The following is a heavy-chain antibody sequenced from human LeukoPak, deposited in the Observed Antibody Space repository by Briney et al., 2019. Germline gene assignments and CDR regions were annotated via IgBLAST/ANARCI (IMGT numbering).Heavy chain of an antibody. D-gene: IGHD1-26*01. CDR3: AKGMGATNFYYFDY. J-gene: IGHJ4*02. V-gene: IGHV3-23*01. CDR1: GFTFSSYA. Sequence: GGSLRLSCAASGFTFSSYAMTWVRQAPGKGLEWVSALSGRGDSTYYADSVKGWFTISRDNSKNTLYLQMNSLRAEDTAVYYCAKGMGATNFYYFDYWGQGTLVTVSS. CDR2: LSGRGDST.